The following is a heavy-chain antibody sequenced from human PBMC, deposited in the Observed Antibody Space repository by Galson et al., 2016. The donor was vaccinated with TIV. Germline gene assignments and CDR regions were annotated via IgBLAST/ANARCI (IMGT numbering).Heavy chain of an antibody. CDR3: AGEVGRAVAGRGLFDY. D-gene: IGHD6-19*01. CDR2: IKQVGSEK. V-gene: IGHV3-7*01. J-gene: IGHJ4*02. CDR1: GFTFSSCW. Sequence: SLRLSCAASGFTFSSCWMSWVRQAPGKGLEWVASIKQVGSEKYYVDSVKGRFTISRDNGQNSLYLQMNSLTAEDTAVYYCAGEVGRAVAGRGLFDYWGQGTLVTVSS.